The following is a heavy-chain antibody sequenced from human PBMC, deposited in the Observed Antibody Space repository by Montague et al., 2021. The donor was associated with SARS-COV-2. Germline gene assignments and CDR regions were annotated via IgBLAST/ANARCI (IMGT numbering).Heavy chain of an antibody. CDR1: GFSLSTSGIC. CDR2: XDWXAYK. CDR3: ARGYYDILTGYLDAFDI. Sequence: PALVKPTQTLTLTCTFSGFSLSTSGICVSWIRQPPGKALEWLARXDWXAYKYYSTSLKTRLTISKDTSKNQVVLTMTNMDPVDTATYYCARGYYDILTGYLDAFDIWGQGAMVTVSS. D-gene: IGHD3-9*01. J-gene: IGHJ3*02. V-gene: IGHV2-70*11.